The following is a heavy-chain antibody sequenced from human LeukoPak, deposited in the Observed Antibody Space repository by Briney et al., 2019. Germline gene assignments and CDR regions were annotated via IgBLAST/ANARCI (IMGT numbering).Heavy chain of an antibody. CDR3: ARGPSYDFWSGYYSPFDY. D-gene: IGHD3-3*01. V-gene: IGHV4-59*01. CDR1: GGSISSYY. J-gene: IGHJ4*02. Sequence: SETLSLTCTVSGGSISSYYWSWIRQPPGKGLEWIGYIYYSGSTNYNPSLKSRVTISVDTSKNQFSLKLSSVTAADTAVYYCARGPSYDFWSGYYSPFDYWGQGTLVTVSS. CDR2: IYYSGST.